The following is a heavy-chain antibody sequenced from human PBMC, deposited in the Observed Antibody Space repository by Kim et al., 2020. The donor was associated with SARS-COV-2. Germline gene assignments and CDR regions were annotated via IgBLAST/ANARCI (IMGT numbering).Heavy chain of an antibody. V-gene: IGHV4-31*02. Sequence: GGTKYNPSLKSRVTISVDTSKNQFSLKLSSVTAADTAVYYCAREETGYFDYWGQGTLVTVSS. CDR2: GGT. CDR3: AREETGYFDY. J-gene: IGHJ4*02.